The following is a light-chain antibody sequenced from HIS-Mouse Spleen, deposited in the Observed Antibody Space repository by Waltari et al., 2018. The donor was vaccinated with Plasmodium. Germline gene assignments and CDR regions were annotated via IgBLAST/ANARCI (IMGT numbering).Light chain of an antibody. CDR3: QSADSSGTPNWV. J-gene: IGLJ3*02. Sequence: SYELTQPPSVSVSPGQTARITCSGDALPTQYAYWYQQKPGQAPVLVIYKDSERPSVIPERFSGSSSGTTVTLTISGVQAEDEADYYCQSADSSGTPNWVFGGGTKLTVL. CDR2: KDS. V-gene: IGLV3-25*03. CDR1: ALPTQY.